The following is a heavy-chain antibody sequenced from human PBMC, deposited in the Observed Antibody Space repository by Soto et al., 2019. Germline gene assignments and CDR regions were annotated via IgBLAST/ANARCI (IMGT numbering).Heavy chain of an antibody. J-gene: IGHJ3*02. CDR2: INPNSGGT. CDR3: ARDRWFGDEPAFDI. Sequence: QVQLVQSGAEVKKPGASVKVSCKASGYTSTGYYMHWVRQAPGQGLEWMGWINPNSGGTNYAQKFQGWVTMTRDTSISTAYMELSRLRSDDTAVYYCARDRWFGDEPAFDIWGQGTMVTVSS. D-gene: IGHD3-10*01. V-gene: IGHV1-2*04. CDR1: GYTSTGYY.